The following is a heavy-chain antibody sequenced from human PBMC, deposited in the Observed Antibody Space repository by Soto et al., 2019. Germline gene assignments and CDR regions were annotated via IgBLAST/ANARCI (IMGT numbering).Heavy chain of an antibody. J-gene: IGHJ6*02. CDR2: INHSGST. CDR3: ARRRGYYYGSGSYYPWAPYYYYGMDV. Sequence: SETLSLTCAVYGGSFSGYYWSWIRQPPGKGLEWIGEINHSGSTNYNPSLKSRVTISVDTSKNQFSLKRSSVTAADTAVYYCARRRGYYYGSGSYYPWAPYYYYGMDVWGQGTTVTVSS. CDR1: GGSFSGYY. V-gene: IGHV4-34*01. D-gene: IGHD3-10*01.